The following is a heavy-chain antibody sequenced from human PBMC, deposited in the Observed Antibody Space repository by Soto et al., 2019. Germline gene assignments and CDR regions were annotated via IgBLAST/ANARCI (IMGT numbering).Heavy chain of an antibody. Sequence: SGPTLVKPTQTLTLTCTFSGFSISTSGVGVGWIRQPPGKALEWLALIYWNDDKRYSPSLKSRLTITKDTSKNQVVLTMTNMDPVDTATYYCAHRHPSETEYYYDSSGYYFDYWGQGTLVTVSS. CDR3: AHRHPSETEYYYDSSGYYFDY. CDR1: GFSISTSGVG. CDR2: IYWNDDK. J-gene: IGHJ4*02. D-gene: IGHD3-22*01. V-gene: IGHV2-5*01.